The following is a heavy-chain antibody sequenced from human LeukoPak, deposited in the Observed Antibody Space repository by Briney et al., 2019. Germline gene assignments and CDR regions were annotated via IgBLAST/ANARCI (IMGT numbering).Heavy chain of an antibody. CDR1: GFTFSSYG. CDR2: IRYDGSNK. Sequence: GGSLRLSCAASGFTFSSYGMHWVRQAPGKGLEWVAFIRYDGSNKYYADSVKGRFTISGDNSKNTLYPQMNSLRAEDTAVYYCAKDGYSSSWRGDYFDYWGQGTLVTVSS. CDR3: AKDGYSSSWRGDYFDY. J-gene: IGHJ4*02. V-gene: IGHV3-30*02. D-gene: IGHD6-13*01.